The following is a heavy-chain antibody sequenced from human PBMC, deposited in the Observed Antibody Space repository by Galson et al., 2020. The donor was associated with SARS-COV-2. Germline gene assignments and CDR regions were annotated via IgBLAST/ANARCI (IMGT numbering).Heavy chain of an antibody. CDR2: FDPEDGET. CDR3: ATGLAVAGTALAYYYYYGMYV. J-gene: IGHJ6*02. CDR1: GYTLTELS. Sequence: GESLKISCKVSGYTLTELSMHWVRQAPGKGLEGMGGFDPEDGETIYAQKFQGRVTMTEDTSTDTAYMELSSLRSEDTAVYYCATGLAVAGTALAYYYYYGMYVWGQGTTVTVSS. D-gene: IGHD6-19*01. V-gene: IGHV1-24*01.